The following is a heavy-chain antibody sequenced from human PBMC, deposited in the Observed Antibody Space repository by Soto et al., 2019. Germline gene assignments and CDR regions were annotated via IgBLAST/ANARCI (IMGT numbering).Heavy chain of an antibody. CDR1: GGTFSSYA. J-gene: IGHJ6*02. V-gene: IGHV1-69*12. Sequence: QVQLVQSGAEVKKPGSSVKVSCKASGGTFSSYAISWVRQAPGQGLEWLGGIIPIFGTANYAQKYQGRVTITADESTSTAYMELSSLRSEDTAVYYCAAEYSGYRQSPDYYGMDVWGQGTTVTVSS. CDR3: AAEYSGYRQSPDYYGMDV. CDR2: IIPIFGTA. D-gene: IGHD5-12*01.